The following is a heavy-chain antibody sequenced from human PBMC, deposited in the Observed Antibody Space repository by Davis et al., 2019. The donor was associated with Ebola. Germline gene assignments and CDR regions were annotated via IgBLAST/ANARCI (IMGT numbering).Heavy chain of an antibody. J-gene: IGHJ4*02. D-gene: IGHD6-13*01. V-gene: IGHV4-38-2*02. CDR1: GYSTSSGYY. Sequence: PGGSLRLSCTVSGYSTSSGYYWGWIRQPPGKGLEWIGSIYHSGSTYYNPSLKSRVTISVDTSKNQFSLKLSSVTAADTAVYYCARDWGIAAAGDYWGQGTLATVSS. CDR3: ARDWGIAAAGDY. CDR2: IYHSGST.